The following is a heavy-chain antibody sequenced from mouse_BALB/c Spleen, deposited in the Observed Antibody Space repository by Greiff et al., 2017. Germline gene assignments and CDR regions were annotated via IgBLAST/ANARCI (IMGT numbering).Heavy chain of an antibody. Sequence: DVKLVESGGGLVKPGGSLKLSCAASGFTFSSYTMSWVRQTPEKRLEWVATISSGGSYTYYPDSVKGRFTISRDNAKNTLYLQMSSLKSEDTAMYYCTRGDNYYGSKGFYAMDYWGQGTSVTVSS. D-gene: IGHD1-1*01. CDR1: GFTFSSYT. CDR2: ISSGGSYT. V-gene: IGHV5-6-4*01. J-gene: IGHJ4*01. CDR3: TRGDNYYGSKGFYAMDY.